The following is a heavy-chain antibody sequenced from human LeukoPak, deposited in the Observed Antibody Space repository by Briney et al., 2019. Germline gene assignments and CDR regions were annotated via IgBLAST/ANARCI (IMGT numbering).Heavy chain of an antibody. CDR1: GFILHDYA. Sequence: GGSLRLSCAASGFILHDYAMHWVRQAPRKGREWVSLHSGDGDSTYYADSVERRFTISRDNSKNSLYLQMNSLRTEDTALYYCAKVKGGYCSSTSCYGGLFDYWGQGTLVTVSS. J-gene: IGHJ4*02. CDR3: AKVKGGYCSSTSCYGGLFDY. V-gene: IGHV3-43*02. D-gene: IGHD2-2*01. CDR2: HSGDGDST.